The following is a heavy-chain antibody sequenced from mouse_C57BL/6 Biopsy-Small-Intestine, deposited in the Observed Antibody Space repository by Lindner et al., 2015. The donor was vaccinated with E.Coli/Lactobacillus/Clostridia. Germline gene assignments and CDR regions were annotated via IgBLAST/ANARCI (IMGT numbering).Heavy chain of an antibody. Sequence: VQLQESGPELVKPGASVKISCKASGYSFTGYYMNWVKQSPEKSLEWIGEINPSTGGTAYNQKFKAKDTLTVDKSSNTAYMHLKSLTSEDSAVYYCARSYYDYLDFWGQGTTLTVSS. J-gene: IGHJ2*01. CDR2: INPSTGGT. CDR1: GYSFTGYY. D-gene: IGHD2-4*01. V-gene: IGHV1-42*01. CDR3: ARSYYDYLDF.